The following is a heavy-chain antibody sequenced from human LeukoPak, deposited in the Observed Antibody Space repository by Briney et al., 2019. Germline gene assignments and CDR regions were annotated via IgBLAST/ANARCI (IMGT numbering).Heavy chain of an antibody. CDR2: INAGNGNT. Sequence: GASVKVSCKASGYTFTSYAMHWVRQAPGQRLEWMGWINAGNGNTKYSQKFQGRVTITRDTSASTAYIELSSLRSEDTAVYYCARGTNRGVGGHRSAPLEYWGQGTLVTVSS. CDR3: ARGTNRGVGGHRSAPLEY. CDR1: GYTFTSYA. D-gene: IGHD3-10*01. J-gene: IGHJ4*02. V-gene: IGHV1-3*01.